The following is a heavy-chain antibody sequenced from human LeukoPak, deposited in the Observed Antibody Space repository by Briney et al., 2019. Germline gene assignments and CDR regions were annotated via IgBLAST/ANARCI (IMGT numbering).Heavy chain of an antibody. D-gene: IGHD2-2*01. CDR3: AKVTSSYNYFDY. V-gene: IGHV3-23*01. Sequence: PGGSLRLSCAASGFTFSTYAMSWVRQAPGKGLEWVSTFSGSGGRTLCADPVKGRFVISRDNSKNTLYLQMNSLRAEDTAVYYCAKVTSSYNYFDYWGQGAPVTVSS. CDR2: FSGSGGRT. J-gene: IGHJ4*02. CDR1: GFTFSTYA.